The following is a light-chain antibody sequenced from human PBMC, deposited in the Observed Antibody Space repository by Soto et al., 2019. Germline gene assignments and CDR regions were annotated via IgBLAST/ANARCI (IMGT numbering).Light chain of an antibody. Sequence: DIQMTQSPSTLSASVGDRVTITCRASQSISDWLAWFQLKPGKAPKLLIYDASSLESGVPSRFSGSGSGTEFTLTSSSLQPDEFATYYCQQYNNYSTVGQGTKVEIK. CDR1: QSISDW. J-gene: IGKJ1*01. V-gene: IGKV1-5*01. CDR2: DAS. CDR3: QQYNNYST.